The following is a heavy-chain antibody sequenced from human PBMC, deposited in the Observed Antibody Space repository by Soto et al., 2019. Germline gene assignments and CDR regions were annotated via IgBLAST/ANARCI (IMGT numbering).Heavy chain of an antibody. D-gene: IGHD3-10*01. CDR2: ISAYNGNT. CDR1: GYTFTSYG. J-gene: IGHJ6*02. Sequence: QVQLVQSGAEVKKPGASVKVSCKASGYTFTSYGISWVRQAPGQGLEWMGWISAYNGNTNYAQKLQGRVTMTTDTSTSTAYRELRSLRSDDTAVYYCARWGAMVRGVIPYYYYGMDVWGQGTTVTVSS. V-gene: IGHV1-18*01. CDR3: ARWGAMVRGVIPYYYYGMDV.